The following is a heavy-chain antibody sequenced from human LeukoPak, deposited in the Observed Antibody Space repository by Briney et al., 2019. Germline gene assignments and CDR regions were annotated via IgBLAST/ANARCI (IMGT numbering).Heavy chain of an antibody. V-gene: IGHV4-59*01. CDR1: GGSMSSYH. Sequence: SETLSLTCTVSGGSMSSYHWNWIRQPPGKRLEWIGDIYYSGSTNYNPSLKSRVTISVDTSKNQFSLKLSSVTAADTAVYYCATRISSNYPPNAFDIWGQGTMVTVSS. CDR2: IYYSGST. J-gene: IGHJ3*02. CDR3: ATRISSNYPPNAFDI. D-gene: IGHD2-2*01.